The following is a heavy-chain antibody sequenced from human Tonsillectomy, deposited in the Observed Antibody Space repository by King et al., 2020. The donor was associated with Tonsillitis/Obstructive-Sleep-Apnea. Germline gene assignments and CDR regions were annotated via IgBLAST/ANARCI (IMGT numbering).Heavy chain of an antibody. D-gene: IGHD2-2*02. CDR1: GFTFSSYS. CDR2: ISGSGGIT. CDR3: AELGLLSIRGETGSNWFDL. Sequence: VQLVESGGGLVQPGGSLRLSCAASGFTFSSYSMSWVRQAPGKGLEWVSTISGSGGITYYADSVTGRFTISRDNSKNTLSLQMNSLRAKDTAVCYCAELGLLSIRGETGSNWFDLWGQGTLVTVSS. V-gene: IGHV3-23*04. J-gene: IGHJ5*02.